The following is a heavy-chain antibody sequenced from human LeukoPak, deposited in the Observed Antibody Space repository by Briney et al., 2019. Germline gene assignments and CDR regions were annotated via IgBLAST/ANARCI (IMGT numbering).Heavy chain of an antibody. Sequence: GESLRLSCAASGFTFSTYSMNWVRQAPGKGLEWVSSISSSSSYIYYADSVKGRFTISRDNAKKSVYLQMNSLRAEDTAVYYCARAYSERYGLGYYYMDVWGKGTTVTISS. J-gene: IGHJ6*03. CDR3: ARAYSERYGLGYYYMDV. CDR1: GFTFSTYS. V-gene: IGHV3-21*01. CDR2: ISSSSSYI. D-gene: IGHD1-26*01.